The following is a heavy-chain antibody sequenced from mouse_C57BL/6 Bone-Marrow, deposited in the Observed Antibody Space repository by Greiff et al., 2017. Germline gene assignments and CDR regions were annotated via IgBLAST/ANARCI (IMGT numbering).Heavy chain of an antibody. CDR1: GYAFSSSW. CDR3: ARGPPHNPLFAY. V-gene: IGHV1-82*01. CDR2: IYPGDGDT. J-gene: IGHJ3*01. Sequence: VQLQQSGPELVKPGASVKISCQASGYAFSSSWMNWVKQRPGKGLAWIGRIYPGDGDTKYNGKFTGKATLTADKSSSTAYMQLSSLTSEDSAVYFCARGPPHNPLFAYWGQGTLVTVSA.